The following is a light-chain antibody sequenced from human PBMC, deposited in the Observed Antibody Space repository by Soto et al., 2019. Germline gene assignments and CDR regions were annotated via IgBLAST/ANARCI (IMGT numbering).Light chain of an antibody. CDR2: DAS. J-gene: IGKJ4*01. Sequence: EIVLTQSPVTLYVSPGERVTLSCRASQSVRSHLARYRQRPGQTPSLLVYDASSRATGIPARFSGSGSGTEFALTVSSLQSEDFAVYYCQQYDTWPFTFGGGTKVDIK. V-gene: IGKV3-15*01. CDR3: QQYDTWPFT. CDR1: QSVRSH.